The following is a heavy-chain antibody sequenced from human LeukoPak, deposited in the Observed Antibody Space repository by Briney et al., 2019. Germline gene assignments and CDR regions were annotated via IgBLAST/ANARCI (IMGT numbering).Heavy chain of an antibody. D-gene: IGHD1-20*01. J-gene: IGHJ4*02. Sequence: PSETLSLTCAVYGGSFSGYYWSWIRQPPGKGLEWIGEINHSGSTNYNPSLKSRVTISVDTSKNQFSLKLSSVTAADTAVYYCARDVGRITGTTLFDYWGQGTLVTVSS. V-gene: IGHV4-34*01. CDR1: GGSFSGYY. CDR3: ARDVGRITGTTLFDY. CDR2: INHSGST.